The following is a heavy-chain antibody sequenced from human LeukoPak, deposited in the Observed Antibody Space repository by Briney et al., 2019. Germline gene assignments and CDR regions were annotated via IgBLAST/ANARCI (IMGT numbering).Heavy chain of an antibody. V-gene: IGHV4-59*01. Sequence: SETLSLTCTVSGGSISGYSWSWIRQPPGKGLEWIGYFYNTANTNYNPSLKSRATISIDMSKNQFSLKVNSVTAADTAVYYCARDCSGGSCNDYWGQGILVTVSS. J-gene: IGHJ4*02. D-gene: IGHD2-15*01. CDR3: ARDCSGGSCNDY. CDR2: FYNTANT. CDR1: GGSISGYS.